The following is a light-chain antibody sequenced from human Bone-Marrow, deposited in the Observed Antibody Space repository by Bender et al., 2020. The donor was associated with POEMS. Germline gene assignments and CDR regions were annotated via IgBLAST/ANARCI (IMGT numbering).Light chain of an antibody. CDR3: QSFDIRQSAVV. Sequence: QSVLTQPPSVSGAPGQRVTISCTGSSSNIGATSDVNWYQQPPGTAPKLLIFGNSNRPSGVPDRFSGSKSGTSASLAITGLQAEDEADYYCQSFDIRQSAVVFGGGTKLTVL. V-gene: IGLV1-40*01. CDR2: GNS. CDR1: SSNIGATSD. J-gene: IGLJ2*01.